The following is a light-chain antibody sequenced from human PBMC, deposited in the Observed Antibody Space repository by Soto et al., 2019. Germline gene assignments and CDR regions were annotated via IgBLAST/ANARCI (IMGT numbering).Light chain of an antibody. J-gene: IGLJ3*02. CDR3: QPYDSSLSGHWV. Sequence: QSVLTQPPSVSGAPGQRVTISCTGSSSNIGAGYDVHWYQQLPGTAPKRLIYGNSNRPSGVPDRFSGSKSGTSASLAITGLQAEDEADYYCQPYDSSLSGHWVFGGGTKLTVL. CDR2: GNS. V-gene: IGLV1-40*01. CDR1: SSNIGAGYD.